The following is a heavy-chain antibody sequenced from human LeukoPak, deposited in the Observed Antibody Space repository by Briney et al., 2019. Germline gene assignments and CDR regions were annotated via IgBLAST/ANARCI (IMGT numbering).Heavy chain of an antibody. CDR3: ARAGSTSCYSSADY. Sequence: GGSLRLSCAASGFTFSSHAMHWVRQAPGKGLEWVAVISYDGSNKYYADSVKGRFTISRGNSKNTLYLQMNSLRAEDTAVYYCARAGSTSCYSSADYWGQGTLVTVSS. D-gene: IGHD2-2*01. J-gene: IGHJ4*02. CDR2: ISYDGSNK. CDR1: GFTFSSHA. V-gene: IGHV3-30*04.